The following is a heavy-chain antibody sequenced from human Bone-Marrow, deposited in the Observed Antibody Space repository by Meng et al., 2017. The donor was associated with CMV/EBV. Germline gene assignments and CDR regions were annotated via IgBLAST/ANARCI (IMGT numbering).Heavy chain of an antibody. V-gene: IGHV3-21*01. J-gene: IGHJ6*02. CDR1: GFTFSSYS. Sequence: GGSLRLSCAASGFTFSSYSMNWVRQAPGKGLEWVSSISSSSSYIYYADSVKGRFTISRDNAKNSLYLQMNSLGAEDTAVYYCARDPKLPFGQWEFYYYYGMDVWGQGTTVTVSS. D-gene: IGHD3-10*01. CDR2: ISSSSSYI. CDR3: ARDPKLPFGQWEFYYYYGMDV.